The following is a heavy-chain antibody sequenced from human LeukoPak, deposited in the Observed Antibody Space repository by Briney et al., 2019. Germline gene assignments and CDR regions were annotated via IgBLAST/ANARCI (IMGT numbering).Heavy chain of an antibody. CDR1: GFTFDDYA. V-gene: IGHV3-9*01. CDR3: AKDLWGGLVAGPFDY. CDR2: ISWYSGSI. D-gene: IGHD6-19*01. Sequence: GGSLRLSCAASGFTFDDYAMHWVRQAPGKGLEWVSGISWYSGSIGYADSVKGRFTISRDNAKNSLYLQMNSLRAEDTALYYCAKDLWGGLVAGPFDYWGQGTLVTVSS. J-gene: IGHJ4*02.